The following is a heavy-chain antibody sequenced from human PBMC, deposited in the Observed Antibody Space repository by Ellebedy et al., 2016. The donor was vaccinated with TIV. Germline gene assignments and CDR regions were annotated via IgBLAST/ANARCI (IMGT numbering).Heavy chain of an antibody. D-gene: IGHD6-13*01. V-gene: IGHV3-23*01. CDR2: ISGSSDDT. J-gene: IGHJ4*02. Sequence: GESLKISCAASGFAFSSYPMSWVRQAPGKGLEWVASISGSSDDTYYVDSVKGRFTISRDNSNNTVSLQLNALRVEDTAVYYCAKDRIRIAAPGAFDSWGQGALVAVSS. CDR1: GFAFSSYP. CDR3: AKDRIRIAAPGAFDS.